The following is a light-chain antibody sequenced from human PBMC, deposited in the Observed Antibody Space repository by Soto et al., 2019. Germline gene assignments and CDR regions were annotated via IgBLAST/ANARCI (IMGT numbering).Light chain of an antibody. CDR1: QSVRASY. V-gene: IGKV3-20*01. CDR2: DAS. CDR3: QQYGTSTT. Sequence: IVLTQSPGTLSLSPGEGATLSCRASQSVRASYLAWYQQSPGQPPRLLIYDASTRAPGIPDRFSGSGSGTDFTLTIRRLEPEDFAVYYCQQYGTSTTFGQGTKVDNK. J-gene: IGKJ1*01.